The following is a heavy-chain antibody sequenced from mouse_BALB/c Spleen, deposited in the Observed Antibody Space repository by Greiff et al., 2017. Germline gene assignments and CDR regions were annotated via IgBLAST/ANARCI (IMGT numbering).Heavy chain of an antibody. V-gene: IGHV1-7*01. Sequence: QVQLQQSGAELAKPGASVKMSCTASGYTFTSYWMHWVKQRPGQGLEWIGYINPSTGDTEYNQKFKDKATLTADKSSSTADMQLSSLKSEDAAVYYCARHYGYGYWGQGTTLTVSS. CDR2: INPSTGDT. D-gene: IGHD1-2*01. CDR1: GYTFTSYW. J-gene: IGHJ2*01. CDR3: ARHYGYGY.